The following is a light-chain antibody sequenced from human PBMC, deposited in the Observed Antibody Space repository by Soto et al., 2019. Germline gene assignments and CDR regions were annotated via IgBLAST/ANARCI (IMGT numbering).Light chain of an antibody. V-gene: IGLV2-14*01. CDR1: SSDVGGYNY. CDR2: EVG. J-gene: IGLJ1*01. CDR3: SSYTSSTTRV. Sequence: QSALTQPASVSGSPGQSITISCTGTSSDVGGYNYVSWYQQHPGKAPKLMIYEVGNRPSGVSNRFSAPKSGNTASLTISGLQAEDEADYYCSSYTSSTTRVFGTGTKVTVL.